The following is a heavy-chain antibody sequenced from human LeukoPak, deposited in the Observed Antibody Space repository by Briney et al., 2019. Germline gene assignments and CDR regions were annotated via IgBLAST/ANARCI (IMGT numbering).Heavy chain of an antibody. D-gene: IGHD2-2*02. J-gene: IGHJ4*02. V-gene: IGHV3-15*01. CDR2: IKSKTDGGTT. Sequence: GGSLRLSCAASGFTFSNAGMSWVRQAPGKGLEWVGRIKSKTDGGTTDYAAPVKGRFTISRDDSKNTLYLQMNSLKTEDTAVYYCTTQGYCSSNSCYSPGGFDYWGQGTLVTVSS. CDR3: TTQGYCSSNSCYSPGGFDY. CDR1: GFTFSNAG.